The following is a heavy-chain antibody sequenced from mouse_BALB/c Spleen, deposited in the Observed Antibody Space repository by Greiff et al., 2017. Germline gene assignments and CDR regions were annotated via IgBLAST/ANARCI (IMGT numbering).Heavy chain of an antibody. CDR3: ARRGSTATAMDY. J-gene: IGHJ4*01. CDR2: ISSGGSYT. Sequence: EVQGVESGGDLVKPGGSLKLSCAASGFTFSSYGMSWVRQTPDKRLEWVATISSGGSYTYYPDSVKGRFTISRDNAKNTLYLQMSSLKSEDTAMDYCARRGSTATAMDYWGQGTSVTVSS. D-gene: IGHD1-2*01. V-gene: IGHV5-6*01. CDR1: GFTFSSYG.